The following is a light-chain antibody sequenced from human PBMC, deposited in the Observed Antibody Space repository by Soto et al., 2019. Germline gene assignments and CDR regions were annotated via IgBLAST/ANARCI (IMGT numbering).Light chain of an antibody. V-gene: IGKV3-11*01. CDR2: DVS. Sequence: EVVLIQSPATLYLSPGDRATLSCRASQSVGVYLAWYQQKPGQAPRLLIYDVSSRATGVPARFSGSGSETDCTLTISSLEPEDYAVYFCQQRRDSWTFGQGTKVEVK. CDR1: QSVGVY. CDR3: QQRRDSWT. J-gene: IGKJ1*01.